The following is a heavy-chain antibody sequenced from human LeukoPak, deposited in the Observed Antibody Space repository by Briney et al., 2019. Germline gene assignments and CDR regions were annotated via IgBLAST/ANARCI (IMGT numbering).Heavy chain of an antibody. J-gene: IGHJ6*03. V-gene: IGHV3-66*04. Sequence: GGSLRLSCSASQSIVSSRYMSWVRQAPGKGLEWVSIIYDGDKTYYADSVKGRFTISRDNSKNTLYLQMNSLRAEDTAVYYCAKHELLWFGAPGYMDVWGKGTTVTISS. D-gene: IGHD3-10*01. CDR2: IYDGDKT. CDR1: QSIVSSRY. CDR3: AKHELLWFGAPGYMDV.